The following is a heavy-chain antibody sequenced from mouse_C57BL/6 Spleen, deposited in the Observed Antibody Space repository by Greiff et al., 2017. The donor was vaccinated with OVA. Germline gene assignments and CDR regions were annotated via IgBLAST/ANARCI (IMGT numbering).Heavy chain of an antibody. CDR1: GYTFTSYW. V-gene: IGHV1-64*01. J-gene: IGHJ1*03. D-gene: IGHD3-2*02. CDR3: APTAQATLWYFDV. CDR2: IHPNSGST. Sequence: QVQLQQSGAELVKPGASVKLSCKASGYTFTSYWMHWVKQRPGQGLEWIGMIHPNSGSTNYNEKFKSKATLTVDKSSSTAYMQLSSLTSEDSAVYYCAPTAQATLWYFDVWGTGTTVTVSS.